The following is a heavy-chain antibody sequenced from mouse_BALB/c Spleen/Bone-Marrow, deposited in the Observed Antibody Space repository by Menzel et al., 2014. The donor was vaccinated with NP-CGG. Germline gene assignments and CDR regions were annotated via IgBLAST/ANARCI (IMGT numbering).Heavy chain of an antibody. V-gene: IGHV1S81*02. CDR3: SREGAY. CDR1: GYTFTNYY. CDR2: ITPSNGGS. Sequence: LQESGAELVKPGASVKLSCKASGYTFTNYYMYWVKQRPGQGLEWIGEITPSNGGSNFIEKFKNKATLTVDKSSSTAYMQLSSLTSEDSAVYYCSREGAYWGQGTLVTVSA. J-gene: IGHJ3*01.